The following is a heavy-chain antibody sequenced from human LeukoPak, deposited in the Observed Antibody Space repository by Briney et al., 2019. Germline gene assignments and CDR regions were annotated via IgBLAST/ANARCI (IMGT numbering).Heavy chain of an antibody. J-gene: IGHJ6*03. D-gene: IGHD4-17*01. CDR2: ISGSGVST. V-gene: IGHV3-23*01. Sequence: GGSLRLSCAASGFTFSSYGMSWVRQAPGKGLEWVSAISGSGVSTYYADSVKGRFTISRDNSKNTLYLQMNSLRAEDTAVYYCAKGTYGDRNYYSYYYMDVWGKGTTVTISS. CDR3: AKGTYGDRNYYSYYYMDV. CDR1: GFTFSSYG.